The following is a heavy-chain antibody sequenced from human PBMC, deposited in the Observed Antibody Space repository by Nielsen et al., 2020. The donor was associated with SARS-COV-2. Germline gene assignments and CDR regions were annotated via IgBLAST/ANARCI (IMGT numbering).Heavy chain of an antibody. CDR2: ISSSSSYT. D-gene: IGHD3-16*01. Sequence: GESLKISCAASGFTFSDYYMSWIRQAPGKGLEWVSYISSSSSYTNYADSVKGRFTISRDNAKNSLYLQMNSLRAEDTAVYYCARVRGNWFDPWGQGTLVTVSS. V-gene: IGHV3-11*05. CDR1: GFTFSDYY. J-gene: IGHJ5*02. CDR3: ARVRGNWFDP.